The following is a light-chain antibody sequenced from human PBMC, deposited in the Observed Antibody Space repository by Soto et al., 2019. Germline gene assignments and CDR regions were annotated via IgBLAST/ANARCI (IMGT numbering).Light chain of an antibody. V-gene: IGLV2-23*01. J-gene: IGLJ2*01. CDR1: SSDVGSYNL. CDR3: SSYAGAVV. CDR2: EGS. Sequence: QSALTQPASVSGSPGQSITISCTGTSSDVGSYNLVSWYQHHPGKAPKLMIYEGSNRPSGVSTRFSGSKSGNTASLTISGLQAEEEADYYCSSYAGAVVFGGGTKVTVL.